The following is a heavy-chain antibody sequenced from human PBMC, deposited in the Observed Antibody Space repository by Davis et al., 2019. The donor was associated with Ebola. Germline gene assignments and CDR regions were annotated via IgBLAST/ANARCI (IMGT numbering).Heavy chain of an antibody. D-gene: IGHD2-15*01. J-gene: IGHJ6*02. V-gene: IGHV5-10-1*01. CDR3: GAAPYYYYGMDV. CDR1: GYSFTSYW. CDR2: IDPSDSYT. Sequence: KVSCKGSGYSFTSYWISWVRQMPGKGLEWMGRIDPSDSYTNYSPSFQGHVTISADKSISTAYLQWSSLKASDTAMYYCGAAPYYYYGMDVWGQGTTVTVSS.